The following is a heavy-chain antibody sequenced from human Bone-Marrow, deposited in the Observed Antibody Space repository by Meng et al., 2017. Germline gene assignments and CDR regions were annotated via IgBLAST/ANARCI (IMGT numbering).Heavy chain of an antibody. CDR1: GGSFGGSY. V-gene: IGHV4-34*01. J-gene: IGHJ4*02. Sequence: GAAGLLKHSGTLSLAWAVFGGSFGGSYWGWIRQPPGKGLEWIGEINHSGSTNYNPSLKSRVTISVDTSKNQFSLKLSSVTAADTAVYYCARGGVRGGIDYWAREPWSPPPQ. CDR2: INHSGST. CDR3: ARGGVRGGIDY. D-gene: IGHD3-10*01.